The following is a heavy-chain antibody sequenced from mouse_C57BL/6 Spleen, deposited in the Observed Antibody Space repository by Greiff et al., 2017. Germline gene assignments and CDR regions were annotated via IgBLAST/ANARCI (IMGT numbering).Heavy chain of an antibody. CDR3: ARGDWDVGDY. J-gene: IGHJ2*01. V-gene: IGHV1-42*01. CDR1: GYSFTGYY. Sequence: EVQLQQSGPELVKPGASVKISCKASGYSFTGYYMNWVKQSPEKSLEWIGEINPSTGGTTYNQKFKAKATLTVDKSSSTAYMQLKSLTSEDSAVXYCARGDWDVGDYWGQGTTLTVSS. CDR2: INPSTGGT. D-gene: IGHD4-1*01.